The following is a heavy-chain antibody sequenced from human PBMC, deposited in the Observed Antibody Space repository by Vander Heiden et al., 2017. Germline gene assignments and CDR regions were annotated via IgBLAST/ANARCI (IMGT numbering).Heavy chain of an antibody. J-gene: IGHJ6*02. V-gene: IGHV1-69*01. D-gene: IGHD4-17*01. CDR2: IIPIFGTA. CDR1: GGTFSSYA. Sequence: SLVKVSCKASGGTFSSYAISWVRQAPGQGLEWMGGIIPIFGTANYAQKFQGRVTITANESTSTAYMELSSLRSEDTAVYYCARGMTTVVTNYYYGMDVWGQGTTVTVSS. CDR3: ARGMTTVVTNYYYGMDV.